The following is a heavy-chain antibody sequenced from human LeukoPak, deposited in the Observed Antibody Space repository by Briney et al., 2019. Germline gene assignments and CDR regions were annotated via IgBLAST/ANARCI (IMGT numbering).Heavy chain of an antibody. CDR2: IYYSGST. D-gene: IGHD3-22*01. CDR3: ARRTTIIVVATDAFDI. V-gene: IGHV4-39*01. Sequence: PSETLSLTCTVSGGSISSSSYYWGWIRQPPGKGLEWIGSIYYSGSTYYNPSLKSRVTISVDTSKNQFSLELSSVTAADTAVYYCARRTTIIVVATDAFDIWGQGTMVTVSS. CDR1: GGSISSSSYY. J-gene: IGHJ3*02.